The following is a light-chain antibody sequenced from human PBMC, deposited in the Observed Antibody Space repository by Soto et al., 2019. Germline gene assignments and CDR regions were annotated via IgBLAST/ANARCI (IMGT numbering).Light chain of an antibody. CDR3: QQYGSSLFT. Sequence: EIVLTQSPGTLSLSPGERATLSCRASQSVSSSYLAWYQQNPGQAPRLLIYGASSRATGIPDRFSGSGSGTDFTLTSIRLEPEDFAVYYCQQYGSSLFTFGPGTKVDIK. J-gene: IGKJ3*01. CDR2: GAS. V-gene: IGKV3-20*01. CDR1: QSVSSSY.